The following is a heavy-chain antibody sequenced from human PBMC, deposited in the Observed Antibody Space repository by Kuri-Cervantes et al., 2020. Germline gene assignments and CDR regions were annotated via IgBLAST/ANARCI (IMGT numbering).Heavy chain of an antibody. Sequence: GGSLRLSCAASGFTFDDYAMHWVRQAPGKGLEWVSGISWNSGSIGYADSVKGRFTISRDNAKNSLYLQMNSLRDEDTAVYYCAREGEAAAGYYFDYWGQGTLVTISS. V-gene: IGHV3-9*01. CDR1: GFTFDDYA. D-gene: IGHD6-13*01. CDR3: AREGEAAAGYYFDY. CDR2: ISWNSGSI. J-gene: IGHJ4*02.